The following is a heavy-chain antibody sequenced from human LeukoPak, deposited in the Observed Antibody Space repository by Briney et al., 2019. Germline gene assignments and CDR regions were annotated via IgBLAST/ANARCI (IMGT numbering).Heavy chain of an antibody. V-gene: IGHV3-21*04. CDR1: GFTFNSYS. CDR3: ATSWGPDTSAFRWGRDGMDV. J-gene: IGHJ6*02. CDR2: ISSSGTYI. Sequence: GGSLRLSCAASGFTFNSYSMNWVRQAPGKGLEWVSSISSSGTYIYYAGSLKGQFTISRDNAKKSLYLQMNSLRAEDTAVYYCATSWGPDTSAFRWGRDGMDVWGQGTTVIVS. D-gene: IGHD3-16*01.